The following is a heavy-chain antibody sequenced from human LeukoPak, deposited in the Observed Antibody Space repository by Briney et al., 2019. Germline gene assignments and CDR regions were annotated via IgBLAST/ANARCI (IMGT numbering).Heavy chain of an antibody. D-gene: IGHD4-17*01. V-gene: IGHV3-33*01. CDR2: IWYDGSNK. CDR1: RFTFGNYG. CDR3: ARDRYGDHDYYYGMDV. Sequence: GGSLRLSCAASRFTFGNYGMHWVRQAPGKGLEWVAVIWYDGSNKYHADFVKGRFTISRDNSKNTLYLQMNSLRAEDTAVYYCARDRYGDHDYYYGMDVWGQGTTVTVSS. J-gene: IGHJ6*02.